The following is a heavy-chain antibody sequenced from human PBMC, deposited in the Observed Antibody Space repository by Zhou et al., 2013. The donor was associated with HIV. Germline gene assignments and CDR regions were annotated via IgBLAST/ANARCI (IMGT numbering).Heavy chain of an antibody. J-gene: IGHJ4*02. CDR3: ARGGQLTYHFDH. CDR2: IIPIFGTA. D-gene: IGHD6-6*01. Sequence: QVQLVQSGAEVERPGSSVKVSCKASGGTFSTYAISWVRQAPGQGLEWMGGIIPIFGTANYGQKFQGRITINTDESTTTAYMELSRLRSEDTAVYYCARGGQLTYHFDHWGQGTLVTVSS. V-gene: IGHV1-69*05. CDR1: GGTFSTYA.